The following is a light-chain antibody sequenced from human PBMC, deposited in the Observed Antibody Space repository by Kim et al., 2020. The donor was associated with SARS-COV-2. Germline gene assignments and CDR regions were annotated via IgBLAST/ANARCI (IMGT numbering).Light chain of an antibody. CDR1: SLRSYY. CDR3: KSRDSSGNRLV. J-gene: IGLJ3*02. CDR2: AKN. Sequence: SSELTQDPAVSVALGQTVRITCQGDSLRSYYASWYQQKPGQAPVLVIFAKNNRPSGIPGRFSGSSSGNTASLTISGAQAEDEADYYCKSRDSSGNRLVFGGGTKVTVL. V-gene: IGLV3-19*01.